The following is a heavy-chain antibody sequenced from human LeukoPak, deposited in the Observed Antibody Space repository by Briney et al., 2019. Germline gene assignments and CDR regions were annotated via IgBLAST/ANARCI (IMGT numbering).Heavy chain of an antibody. CDR1: GGSISSGGYY. V-gene: IGHV4-31*03. CDR3: ARGVGSSGYYFSFDY. CDR2: IYYGGST. D-gene: IGHD3-22*01. J-gene: IGHJ4*02. Sequence: SQTLSLTCTVSGGSISSGGYYWSWIRQHPGKGLEWIGYIYYGGSTYYNPSLKSRVTISVDTSKNQFSLKLSSVTAADTAVYYCARGVGSSGYYFSFDYWGQGTLVTVSS.